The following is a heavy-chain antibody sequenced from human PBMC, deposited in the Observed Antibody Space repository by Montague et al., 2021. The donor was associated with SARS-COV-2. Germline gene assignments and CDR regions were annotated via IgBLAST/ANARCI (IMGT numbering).Heavy chain of an antibody. J-gene: IGHJ4*02. Sequence: SETLSLTCEVSGGSMSSYYWSWIRQSPGKGLEWIGYVHYTGSTKYNPSLKTRVTLSLDTPKKHCSLKLKSVTAADTAVYYCARAQNTCFIANCVNYFEVWGLGALVTVSS. V-gene: IGHV4-59*01. CDR1: GGSMSSYY. D-gene: IGHD1-1*01. CDR3: ARAQNTCFIANCVNYFEV. CDR2: VHYTGST.